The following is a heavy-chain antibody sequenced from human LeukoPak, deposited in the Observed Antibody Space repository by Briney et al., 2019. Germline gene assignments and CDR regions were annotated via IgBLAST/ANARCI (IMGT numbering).Heavy chain of an antibody. Sequence: PSETLSLTCAVHGGSFSGYYWSWIRQPPGKGLEWIGEINHSGSTNYNPSLKSRVTISVDTSKNQFSLKLSSVTAADTAVYYCARRYSYYFDYWGQGTLVTVSS. CDR2: INHSGST. D-gene: IGHD5-18*01. V-gene: IGHV4-34*01. J-gene: IGHJ4*02. CDR3: ARRYSYYFDY. CDR1: GGSFSGYY.